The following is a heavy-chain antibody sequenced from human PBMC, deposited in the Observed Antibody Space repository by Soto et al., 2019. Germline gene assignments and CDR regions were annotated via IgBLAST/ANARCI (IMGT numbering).Heavy chain of an antibody. V-gene: IGHV4-34*01. J-gene: IGHJ4*02. CDR3: ATDVWARLD. CDR2: INHSGST. Sequence: SETLSLTCAVYGGSFSGYYWSWIRQPPGKGLEWIGEINHSGSTNYNPSLKSRVTISVDKSKNQFSLKLSSVTAADTAVYYCATDVWARLDWGQGTLVTVSS. D-gene: IGHD6-19*01. CDR1: GGSFSGYY.